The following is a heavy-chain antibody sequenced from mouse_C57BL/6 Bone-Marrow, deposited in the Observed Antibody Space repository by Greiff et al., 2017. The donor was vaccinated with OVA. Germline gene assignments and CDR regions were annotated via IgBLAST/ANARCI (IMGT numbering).Heavy chain of an antibody. V-gene: IGHV14-4*01. CDR1: GFNIKDDY. CDR3: RSDYGSYAMDY. Sequence: EVQLQQSGAELVRPGASVKLSCTASGFNIKDDYMHWVKQRPEQGLEWIGWIDPENGDTEYASKFQGKATITADTSSNTAYLQLSSLTSEDTAVYYCRSDYGSYAMDYWGQGTSVTVSS. CDR2: IDPENGDT. J-gene: IGHJ4*01. D-gene: IGHD1-1*01.